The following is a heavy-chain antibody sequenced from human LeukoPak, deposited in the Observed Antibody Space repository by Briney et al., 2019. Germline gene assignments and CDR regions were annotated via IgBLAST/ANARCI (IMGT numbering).Heavy chain of an antibody. V-gene: IGHV3-48*04. D-gene: IGHD5-24*01. CDR3: ARDQGEMTSIRRGGFDI. CDR2: ISITSTTI. J-gene: IGHJ3*02. Sequence: GGSLRLSCVASGFTFSAYNMNWVRQAPGKGLEWVSYISITSTTIYYADSVKGRFTISRDNAKNSLYLHMNSLRAEDTAVYFCARDQGEMTSIRRGGFDIWGQGTMVSVSS. CDR1: GFTFSAYN.